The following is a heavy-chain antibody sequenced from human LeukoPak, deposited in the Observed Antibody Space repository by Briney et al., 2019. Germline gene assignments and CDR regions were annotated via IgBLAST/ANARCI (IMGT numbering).Heavy chain of an antibody. CDR1: GFTVTSSY. D-gene: IGHD3-22*01. J-gene: IGHJ3*02. CDR2: IYHGGTT. Sequence: PGGSLGLSCAASGFTVTSSYMGWVRQAPGKRLECVSVIYHGGTTKYADSVKGRFTLSRDNSENTLYLQMNNLRAEDTAVYYCAREIYDRSGGAFDIWGQGTMVTVSS. V-gene: IGHV3-66*01. CDR3: AREIYDRSGGAFDI.